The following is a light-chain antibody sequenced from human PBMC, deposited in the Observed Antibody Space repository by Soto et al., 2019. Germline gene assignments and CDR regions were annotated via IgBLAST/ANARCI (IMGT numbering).Light chain of an antibody. CDR3: AAWDDSLNGWV. CDR1: SSNIGNNA. CDR2: YDD. V-gene: IGLV1-36*01. Sequence: QSVLTQPPSVSEAPRQRVTISCSGSSSNIGNNAVNWYQQLPGKAPKLLIYYDDLLPSGVSDRFSGSKSGTSASLAISGLQSEDEADYYGAAWDDSLNGWVFGGRTKVTVL. J-gene: IGLJ3*02.